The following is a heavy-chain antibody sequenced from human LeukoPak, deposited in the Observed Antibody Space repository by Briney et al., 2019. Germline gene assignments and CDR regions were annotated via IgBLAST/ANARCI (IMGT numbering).Heavy chain of an antibody. CDR1: GYSFTGYY. J-gene: IGHJ4*02. CDR2: INPSTGGT. CDR3: VRVRGVVVVAAAPYDY. V-gene: IGHV1-2*02. D-gene: IGHD2-15*01. Sequence: ASVKVSCKASGYSFTGYYLHWVRQAPGQGLEWMGWINPSTGGTKSAQRFQDRVTMTTDTSVTTVYMELSRLKSDDAAVYYCVRVRGVVVVAAAPYDYWGQGTLVTVSS.